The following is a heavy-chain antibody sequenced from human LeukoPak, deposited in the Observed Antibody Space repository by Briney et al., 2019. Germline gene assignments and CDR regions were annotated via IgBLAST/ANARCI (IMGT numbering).Heavy chain of an antibody. J-gene: IGHJ4*02. CDR3: ARDYYGDYLFDY. CDR1: GFTFTSYS. V-gene: IGHV3-21*01. D-gene: IGHD4-17*01. CDR2: ISSSSSYI. Sequence: PGGSLRLSCAASGFTFTSYSMNWVRQAPGKGLEWVSSISSSSSYIYYADSVKGRFTISRDNAKNSLYLRMNSLRAEDTAVHYCARDYYGDYLFDYWGQGTLVTVSS.